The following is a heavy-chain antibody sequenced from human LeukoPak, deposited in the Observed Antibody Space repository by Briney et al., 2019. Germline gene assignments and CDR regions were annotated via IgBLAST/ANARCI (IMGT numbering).Heavy chain of an antibody. CDR2: ISWNSGDI. CDR1: GFTFDNFA. Sequence: PGRSLRLSCAASGFTFDNFATHWIRQPPGKGLEWVSAISWNSGDIGYADSVRGRFTISRDNAKNSLYLQMNSLRLEDTALYYCAKGPSSTISSGFNVWGQGTMVTVSS. CDR3: AKGPSSTISSGFNV. J-gene: IGHJ3*01. D-gene: IGHD3-22*01. V-gene: IGHV3-9*01.